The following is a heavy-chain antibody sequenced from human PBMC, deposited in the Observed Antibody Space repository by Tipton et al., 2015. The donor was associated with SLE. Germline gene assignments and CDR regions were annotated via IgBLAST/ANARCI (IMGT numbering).Heavy chain of an antibody. CDR1: GGSISSSSYY. J-gene: IGHJ6*02. CDR3: ARHKGYYGGNWVYYGMDV. Sequence: TLSLTCTVSGGSISSSSYYWGWIRQPPGKGLEWIGSIYYSGSTYYNPSLKSRVTISVDTSKNQFSLKLSSVTAADTAVYYCARHKGYYGGNWVYYGMDVWGQGTTVTVSS. CDR2: IYYSGST. V-gene: IGHV4-39*01. D-gene: IGHD4-23*01.